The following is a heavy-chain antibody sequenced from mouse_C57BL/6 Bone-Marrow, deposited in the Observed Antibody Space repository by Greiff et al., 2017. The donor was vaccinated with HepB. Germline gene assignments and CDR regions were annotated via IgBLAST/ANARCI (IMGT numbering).Heavy chain of an antibody. CDR2: INPYNGGT. V-gene: IGHV1-19*01. CDR3: AYYGSSYPHY. J-gene: IGHJ2*01. CDR1: GYTFTDYY. D-gene: IGHD1-1*01. Sequence: EVKLQQSGPVLVKPGASVKMSCKASGYTFTDYYMNWVKQSHGKSLEWIGVINPYNGGTSYNQKFKGKATLTVDKSSSTAYMELNSLTSEDSAVYYCAYYGSSYPHYWGQGTTLTVSS.